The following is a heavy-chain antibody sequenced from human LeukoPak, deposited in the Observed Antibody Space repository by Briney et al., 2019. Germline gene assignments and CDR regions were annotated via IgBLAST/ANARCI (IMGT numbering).Heavy chain of an antibody. Sequence: ASVKVSCKASGGTFSSYAISWVRQAPGQGLEWMGGIIPIFGTANYAQKFQGRVTITADESTSTAYMELSSLRSEDTAVYYCARGGYCSSTSCHSLFDYWGQGTLVTVSS. J-gene: IGHJ4*02. CDR1: GGTFSSYA. CDR2: IIPIFGTA. D-gene: IGHD2-2*01. V-gene: IGHV1-69*13. CDR3: ARGGYCSSTSCHSLFDY.